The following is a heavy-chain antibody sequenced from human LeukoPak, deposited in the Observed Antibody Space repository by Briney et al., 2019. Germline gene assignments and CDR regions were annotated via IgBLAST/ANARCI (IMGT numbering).Heavy chain of an antibody. Sequence: GGSLRLSCAASGFTFSSYWMHWVRQAPGKGLVWVSRINSDGSSTSYADSVKGRFTISRDNAKKTLYLQMNSLRAEDTAVYYCATGYSSSWYPLDYWGQGTLVTVSS. CDR2: INSDGSST. CDR1: GFTFSSYW. D-gene: IGHD6-13*01. CDR3: ATGYSSSWYPLDY. J-gene: IGHJ4*02. V-gene: IGHV3-74*01.